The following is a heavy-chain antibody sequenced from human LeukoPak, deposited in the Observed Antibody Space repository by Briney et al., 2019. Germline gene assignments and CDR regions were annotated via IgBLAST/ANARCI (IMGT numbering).Heavy chain of an antibody. D-gene: IGHD5-24*01. Sequence: SGGSLRLSCAASGFTFSSYGMHWVRQAPGKGLEWVAVISYDGNIKYYADSVKGRFTISRDNSKNTLYLQMNSLRTVDTAVYYCAKELVDGYDFDYWGQGTLVTVSS. J-gene: IGHJ4*02. CDR2: ISYDGNIK. CDR1: GFTFSSYG. CDR3: AKELVDGYDFDY. V-gene: IGHV3-30*18.